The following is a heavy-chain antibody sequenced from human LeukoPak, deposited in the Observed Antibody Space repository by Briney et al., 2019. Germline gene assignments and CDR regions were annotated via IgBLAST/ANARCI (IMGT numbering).Heavy chain of an antibody. V-gene: IGHV4-39*01. CDR2: IYYSGST. D-gene: IGHD6-6*01. Sequence: PSETLSLTCTVSGGSISSSSYYWGWIRQPPGKGLEWIGSIYYSGSTYYNPSLKSRVTISVDTSKNQFSLKLSSVTAADTAVYYCARKAAPPIGAFDIWGQGTMVTVSS. J-gene: IGHJ3*02. CDR1: GGSISSSSYY. CDR3: ARKAAPPIGAFDI.